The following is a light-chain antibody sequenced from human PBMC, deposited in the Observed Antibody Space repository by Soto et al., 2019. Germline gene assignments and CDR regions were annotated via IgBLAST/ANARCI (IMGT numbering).Light chain of an antibody. Sequence: QSALTQPASVSGSPGQSITISCTGTSSDVGSYNLVSWYQQHPGKAPKLMIYEGSKRPSGVSNRFSGSKSGNTASLTISGLQAEDEADYYCCSYAGSSNWVFGGGTKL. J-gene: IGLJ3*02. CDR2: EGS. V-gene: IGLV2-23*01. CDR3: CSYAGSSNWV. CDR1: SSDVGSYNL.